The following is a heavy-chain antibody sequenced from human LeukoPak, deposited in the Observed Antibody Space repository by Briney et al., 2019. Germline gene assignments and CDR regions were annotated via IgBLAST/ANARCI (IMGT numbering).Heavy chain of an antibody. CDR2: ISTSSSYI. CDR1: GFSFSNYW. CDR3: ARDGELHSAFDI. D-gene: IGHD1-7*01. Sequence: GGSLRLSCAASGFSFSNYWMTWVRQAPGKGLEWVSSISTSSSYIYYADSVKGRFTISRDNAKNSLYLQMNSLRAEDTAVYYCARDGELHSAFDIWGQGTMATVSS. J-gene: IGHJ3*02. V-gene: IGHV3-21*01.